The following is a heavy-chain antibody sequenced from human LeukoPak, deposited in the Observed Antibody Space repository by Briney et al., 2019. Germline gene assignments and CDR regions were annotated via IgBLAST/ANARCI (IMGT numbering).Heavy chain of an antibody. CDR2: IRYDGSNK. D-gene: IGHD2-2*01. CDR3: ANSLYCSSTSCYGGYFDY. CDR1: GFTFSSYG. J-gene: IGHJ4*02. V-gene: IGHV3-30*02. Sequence: GGSLRLSCAASGFTFSSYGMHWVRQAPGKGLEWVAFIRYDGSNKYYADSVKGRFTISRDNSKNTLYLQMNSLRAEDTAVYYCANSLYCSSTSCYGGYFDYWGQGTLVTVSS.